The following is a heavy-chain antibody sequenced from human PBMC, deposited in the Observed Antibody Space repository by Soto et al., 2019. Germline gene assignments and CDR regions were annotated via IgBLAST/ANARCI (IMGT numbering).Heavy chain of an antibody. CDR3: AKSGYYGASPY. V-gene: IGHV4-61*08. Sequence: TLSLTCTVSGGSLIGSDHYWSWIRQPPGKGLEWIGYIYYSGSTTYNPSLRRRVTMLVDTSKNQFSLKLTSLTAADTAVYFCAKSGYYGASPYWAPGILVTVSS. CDR2: IYYSGST. D-gene: IGHD3-22*01. CDR1: GGSLIGSDHY. J-gene: IGHJ4*02.